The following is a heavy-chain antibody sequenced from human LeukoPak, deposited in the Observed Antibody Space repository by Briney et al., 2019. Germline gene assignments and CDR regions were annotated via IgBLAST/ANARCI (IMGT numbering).Heavy chain of an antibody. CDR2: IFYSGSL. CDR1: GGSISSSSYY. J-gene: IGHJ4*02. CDR3: ARHSPYYAMIVVVSEYYFDY. V-gene: IGHV4-39*01. D-gene: IGHD3-22*01. Sequence: SETLSLPCTVSGGSISSSSYYWGSIRQPPGKGLEWLGSIFYSGSLYYSPSLKRRVTISVDTSKRQFSLKLSSVTAADTAVYYCARHSPYYAMIVVVSEYYFDYWGQGTLVTVSS.